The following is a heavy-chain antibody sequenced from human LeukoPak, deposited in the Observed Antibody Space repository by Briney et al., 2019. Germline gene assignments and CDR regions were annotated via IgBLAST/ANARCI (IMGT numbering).Heavy chain of an antibody. CDR2: IYTSGST. CDR1: GGSISRGRYY. CDR3: ARDLRFGVYFDY. D-gene: IGHD3-16*01. V-gene: IGHV4-61*02. Sequence: SETLSLPCTVSGGSISRGRYYWSWVRQPAGKGLEWFGRIYTSGSTNYNPSLKSRVTISVDTSKNQFSLKLSSVTAADTAVYYCARDLRFGVYFDYWGQGTLVTVSS. J-gene: IGHJ4*02.